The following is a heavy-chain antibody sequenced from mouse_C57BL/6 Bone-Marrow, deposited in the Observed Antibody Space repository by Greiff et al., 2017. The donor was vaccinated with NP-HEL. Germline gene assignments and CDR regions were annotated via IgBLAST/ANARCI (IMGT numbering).Heavy chain of an antibody. J-gene: IGHJ2*01. CDR3: ARITTVVAEY. Sequence: EVKLQESGGDLVKPGGSLKLSCAASGFTFSSYGMSWVRQTPDKRLEWVATISSGGSYTYYPDSVKGRFTISRDNAKNTLYLQMSSLKSEDTAMYYCARITTVVAEYWGQGTTLTVSS. D-gene: IGHD1-1*01. V-gene: IGHV5-6*01. CDR1: GFTFSSYG. CDR2: ISSGGSYT.